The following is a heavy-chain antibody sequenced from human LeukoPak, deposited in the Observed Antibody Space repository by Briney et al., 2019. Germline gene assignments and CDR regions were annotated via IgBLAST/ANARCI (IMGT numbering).Heavy chain of an antibody. J-gene: IGHJ4*02. Sequence: SQTLSLTCTVSGGSVSSGGYYWSWIRQHPQKGLEWVGYISDRGRTYYNPSLMSRLTISVDTSKNQFSLRLTSVTAADTAVYYCARASRLGELSLGYWGQGTLVTVSS. CDR1: GGSVSSGGYY. D-gene: IGHD3-16*02. CDR2: ISDRGRT. CDR3: ARASRLGELSLGY. V-gene: IGHV4-31*03.